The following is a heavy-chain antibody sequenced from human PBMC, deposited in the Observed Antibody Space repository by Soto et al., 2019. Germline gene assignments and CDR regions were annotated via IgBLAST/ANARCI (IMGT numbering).Heavy chain of an antibody. D-gene: IGHD3-16*01. J-gene: IGHJ6*02. CDR1: GESVSDQY. V-gene: IGHV4-59*02. CDR2: IYDPGST. CDR3: AREGDYLGDGIEV. Sequence: QVQLQESGPGLVRPSETLSLICTVSGESVSDQYWSWLRQRPGKGLEWFGQIYDPGSTNCNPPLKCRVTTPADAAKDQFSLELPSVTAAATVVFYCAREGDYLGDGIEVWGPGTSVTVSS.